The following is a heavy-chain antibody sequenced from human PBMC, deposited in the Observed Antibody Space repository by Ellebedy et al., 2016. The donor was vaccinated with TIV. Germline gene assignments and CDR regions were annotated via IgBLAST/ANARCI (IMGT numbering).Heavy chain of an antibody. D-gene: IGHD3-16*02. CDR3: AATLLSRPYYYYYMDV. CDR2: IVVGSGNT. Sequence: SVKVSXKASGFTFTSSAVQWVRPARGQRLEWIGWIVVGSGNTNYAQKFQERVTITRDMSTSTAYMELSSLRSEDTAVYYCAATLLSRPYYYYYMDVWGKGTTVTVSS. CDR1: GFTFTSSA. V-gene: IGHV1-58*01. J-gene: IGHJ6*03.